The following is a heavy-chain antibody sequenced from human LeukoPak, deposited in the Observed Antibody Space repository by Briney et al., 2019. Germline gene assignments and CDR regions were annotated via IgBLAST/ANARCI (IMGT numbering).Heavy chain of an antibody. CDR2: ISGSASST. J-gene: IGHJ6*02. V-gene: IGHV3-23*01. CDR3: AKYLYAYYYYGMDV. Sequence: GGSLRLSCVASGFTFSSYAMSWVRQAPGKGLEWVSAISGSASSTYYADSVKGRFTISRDNSKNTLYLQMNSLRAEDTAVYYCAKYLYAYYYYGMDVWGQGATVTVSS. D-gene: IGHD2-8*01. CDR1: GFTFSSYA.